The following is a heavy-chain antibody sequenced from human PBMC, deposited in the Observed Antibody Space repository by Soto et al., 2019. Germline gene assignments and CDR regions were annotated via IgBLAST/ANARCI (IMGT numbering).Heavy chain of an antibody. J-gene: IGHJ5*02. CDR3: ARGGAEDNYFDP. CDR2: ICCSGSS. V-gene: IGHV4-31*03. Sequence: QVQLRESGPGLVKPSQPLSLTCTVSGGAIDNGGFYWSWIRPQPGKGLEWIGHICCSGSSHYIPSLMSRVTTSMDTSKNDFSLKLSSVTAADTAVYYCARGGAEDNYFDPWGQGTLVTVSS. CDR1: GGAIDNGGFY.